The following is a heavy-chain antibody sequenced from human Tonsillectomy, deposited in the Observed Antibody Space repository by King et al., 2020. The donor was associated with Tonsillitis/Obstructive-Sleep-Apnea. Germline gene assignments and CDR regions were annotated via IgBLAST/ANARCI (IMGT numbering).Heavy chain of an antibody. CDR2: INTNTGHP. V-gene: IGHV7-4-1*02. CDR1: GYTFTSYG. D-gene: IGHD3-22*01. Sequence: VQLVESGSELKKPGASGKVSCKASGYTFTSYGMNWLRQAPGQGLEWMGWINTNTGHPTHAQGFTGRFVFSWENSVSTAYLHISSLKAEDTAVYYCARTRWYFGYDSRGWFDPWGQGTLVTVSS. J-gene: IGHJ5*02. CDR3: ARTRWYFGYDSRGWFDP.